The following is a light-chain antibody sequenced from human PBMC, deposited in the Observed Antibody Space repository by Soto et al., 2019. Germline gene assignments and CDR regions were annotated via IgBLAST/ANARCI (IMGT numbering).Light chain of an antibody. CDR2: DVN. CDR3: SSYTSSSTLV. CDR1: SSDVGGYGY. Sequence: VLTQPASVSGSPGQSITISCTGTSSDVGGYGYVSWYQQHPGKAPQLMIYDVNNRPSGVSNRFSGSKSGNTASLTISGLQAEDEADYYCSSYTSSSTLVFGTGTKVTVL. J-gene: IGLJ1*01. V-gene: IGLV2-14*01.